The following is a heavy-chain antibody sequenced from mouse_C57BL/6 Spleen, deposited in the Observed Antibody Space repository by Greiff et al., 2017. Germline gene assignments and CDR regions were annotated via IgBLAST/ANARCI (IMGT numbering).Heavy chain of an antibody. CDR3: AREGGYDYGGFAY. CDR2: INYDGSST. J-gene: IGHJ3*01. V-gene: IGHV5-16*01. D-gene: IGHD2-4*01. CDR1: GFTFSDYY. Sequence: EVKLMESEGGLVQPGSSMKLSCTASGFTFSDYYMAWVRQVPEKGLEWVANINYDGSSTYYLDSLKSRFIISRDNAKNILYLQMSSLKSEDTATYYCAREGGYDYGGFAYWGQGTLVTVSA.